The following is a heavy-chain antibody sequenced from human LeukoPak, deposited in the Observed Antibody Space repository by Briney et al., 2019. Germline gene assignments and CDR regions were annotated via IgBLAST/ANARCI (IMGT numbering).Heavy chain of an antibody. CDR1: GYTFTGYY. CDR2: INPNSGDT. V-gene: IGHV1-2*02. D-gene: IGHD3-10*01. J-gene: IGHJ2*01. CDR3: ATRYGSGSPIRYFDL. Sequence: GASVKVSCKASGYTFTGYYMHWVRQAPGQGPEWMGWINPNSGDTHYPQTFQARVTMTRDTSISTAYMELSGLRSDDTAMYYCATRYGSGSPIRYFDLWGRGTLVTVSS.